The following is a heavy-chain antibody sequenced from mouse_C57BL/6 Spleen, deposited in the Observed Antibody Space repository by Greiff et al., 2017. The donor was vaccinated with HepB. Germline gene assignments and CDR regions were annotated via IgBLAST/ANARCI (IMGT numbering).Heavy chain of an antibody. J-gene: IGHJ1*03. Sequence: QVQLQQSGPELVKPGASVKLSCKASGYTFTSYDINWVKQRPGQGLEWIGWIYPRDGSTKYNEKFKGKATLTVDTSSSTAYMELHSLTSEDSAVYFCARRGYRVYGSSSPVVFDVWGTGTTVTVSS. CDR2: IYPRDGST. CDR3: ARRGYRVYGSSSPVVFDV. D-gene: IGHD1-1*01. V-gene: IGHV1-85*01. CDR1: GYTFTSYD.